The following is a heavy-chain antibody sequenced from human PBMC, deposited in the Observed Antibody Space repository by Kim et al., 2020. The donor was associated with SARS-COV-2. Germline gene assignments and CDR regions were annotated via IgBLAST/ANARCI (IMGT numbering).Heavy chain of an antibody. D-gene: IGHD6-13*01. CDR3: ARGSLAMDV. CDR2: IYPSGST. J-gene: IGHJ6*02. CDR1: GDSINNFY. Sequence: SETLSLTCTVSGDSINNFYWSWIRQPAGKGLEWIGRIYPSGSTNYIPSLKSRVTMSVDTSKNQFSLKLTSVTAADTAVYYCARGSLAMDVWGQGTTVTVSS. V-gene: IGHV4-4*07.